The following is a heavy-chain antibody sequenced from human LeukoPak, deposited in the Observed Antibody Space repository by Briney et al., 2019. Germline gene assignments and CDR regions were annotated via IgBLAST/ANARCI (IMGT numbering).Heavy chain of an antibody. Sequence: VGSLRLSCAASGFTFSSYGMHWVRQAPGKGLEWVAVISYDGSNKYYADSVKGRFTISRDNSKNTLYLQMNSLRAEDTAVYYCAKVDGDYWGQGTLVTVSS. CDR2: ISYDGSNK. D-gene: IGHD3/OR15-3a*01. CDR3: AKVDGDY. J-gene: IGHJ4*02. V-gene: IGHV3-30*18. CDR1: GFTFSSYG.